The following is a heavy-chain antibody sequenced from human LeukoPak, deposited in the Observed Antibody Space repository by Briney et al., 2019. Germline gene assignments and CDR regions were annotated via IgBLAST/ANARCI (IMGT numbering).Heavy chain of an antibody. J-gene: IGHJ4*02. CDR3: ARAGPGRYNWSHLDY. V-gene: IGHV1-18*01. CDR1: GYTFTSDG. CDR2: ISAYNGNT. Sequence: ASVKVSCKASGYTFTSDGISCVRQAPGQGLWWMGWISAYNGNTNYAQKLQGRVTMTTDTSTSTAYMELRSLRSDDTAVYFCARAGPGRYNWSHLDYWGQGTLVTVSS. D-gene: IGHD1-20*01.